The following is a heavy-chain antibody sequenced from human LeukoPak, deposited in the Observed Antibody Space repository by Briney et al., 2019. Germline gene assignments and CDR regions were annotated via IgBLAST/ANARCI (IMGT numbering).Heavy chain of an antibody. D-gene: IGHD4-11*01. Sequence: GASVKVSCKVSGYTFTSYDINWVRQATGQGLEWMGWMNPSSGNTGYAQKFQGRVTMTRNTSISTAYMELSSLRSEDTAVYYCARGTKRVTTSSLYYYYYGMDVWGQGTTVTVSS. CDR3: ARGTKRVTTSSLYYYYYGMDV. V-gene: IGHV1-8*01. CDR1: GYTFTSYD. J-gene: IGHJ6*02. CDR2: MNPSSGNT.